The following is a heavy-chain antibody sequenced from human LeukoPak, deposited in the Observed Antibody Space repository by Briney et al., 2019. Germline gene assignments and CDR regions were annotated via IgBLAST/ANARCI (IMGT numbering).Heavy chain of an antibody. J-gene: IGHJ4*02. D-gene: IGHD6-13*01. CDR1: GFTFSSYS. Sequence: GGSLRLSCAASGFTFSSYSMNWVRQAPGKGLEWVSSISSSSSYIYYADSVKGRFTISRDNAKNSLYLQMNSLRAEDTAVYYCARLAAAGTTGFDYWGQGTLVTVSS. CDR2: ISSSSSYI. V-gene: IGHV3-21*01. CDR3: ARLAAAGTTGFDY.